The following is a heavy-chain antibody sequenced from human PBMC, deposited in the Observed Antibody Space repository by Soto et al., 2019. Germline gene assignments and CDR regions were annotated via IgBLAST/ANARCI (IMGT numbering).Heavy chain of an antibody. CDR3: AKVKGYCSGGSCHRGYYYGMDV. CDR2: ISGSGGST. J-gene: IGHJ6*02. D-gene: IGHD2-15*01. V-gene: IGHV3-23*01. Sequence: GGSLRLSCAASGFTFSSYAMSWVRQAPGKGLEWVSAISGSGGSTYYADPVKGRFTISRDNSKNTLYLQMNSLRAEDTAVYYCAKVKGYCSGGSCHRGYYYGMDVWGQGTTVTVSS. CDR1: GFTFSSYA.